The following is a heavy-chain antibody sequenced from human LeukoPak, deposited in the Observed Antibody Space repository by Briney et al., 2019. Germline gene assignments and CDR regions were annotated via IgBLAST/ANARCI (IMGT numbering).Heavy chain of an antibody. CDR2: MNPNSANT. V-gene: IGHV1-8*01. CDR3: ASGAYTRGDDAFDI. J-gene: IGHJ3*02. Sequence: ASVKVSCKASGYTFTSYDINWVRQAPGQGLEWMGWMNPNSANTGYAQKFQGRVTMTRNTSISTAYMELSSLRSEDTAVYYCASGAYTRGDDAFDIWGQGTMVTVSS. D-gene: IGHD3-10*01. CDR1: GYTFTSYD.